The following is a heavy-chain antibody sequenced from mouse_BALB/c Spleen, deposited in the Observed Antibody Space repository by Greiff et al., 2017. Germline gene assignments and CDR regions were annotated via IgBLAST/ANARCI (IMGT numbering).Heavy chain of an antibody. CDR1: GYTFSSYW. CDR2: ILPGSGST. CDR3: ARIHYYGYVYAMDY. V-gene: IGHV1-9*01. Sequence: QVQLKQSGAELMKPGASVKISCKATGYTFSSYWIEWVKQRPGHGLEWIGEILPGSGSTNYNEKFKGKATFTADTSSNTAYMQLSSLTSEDSAVYYCARIHYYGYVYAMDYWGQGTSVTVSS. J-gene: IGHJ4*01. D-gene: IGHD1-2*01.